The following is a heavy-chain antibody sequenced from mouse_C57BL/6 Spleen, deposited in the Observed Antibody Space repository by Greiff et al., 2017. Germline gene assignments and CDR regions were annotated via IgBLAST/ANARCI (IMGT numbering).Heavy chain of an antibody. CDR2: INPNNGGT. J-gene: IGHJ2*01. Sequence: VQLKHSGPELVKPGASVKMSCKASGYTFTDYNMHWVKQSHGKSLEWIGYINPNNGGTSYNQKFKGKATLAVNKSSSTAYMELRSLTSEDSAVYYCARGLHFDYWGQGTTLTVSS. V-gene: IGHV1-22*01. CDR3: ARGLHFDY. CDR1: GYTFTDYN.